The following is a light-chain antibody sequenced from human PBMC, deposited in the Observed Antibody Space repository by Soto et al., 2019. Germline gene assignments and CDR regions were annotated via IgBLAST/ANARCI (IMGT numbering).Light chain of an antibody. J-gene: IGKJ1*01. CDR1: QSVSSNF. Sequence: EIVLTQSPGTLSLSPGDRATLSCRASQSVSSNFLAWYQQKPGQAPRLLIYGASIRATGIPDRFSGSGSGTDFTLTIRILEPEDFAMYCCHQYGSSPRTFGQGTKVEIK. CDR2: GAS. CDR3: HQYGSSPRT. V-gene: IGKV3-20*01.